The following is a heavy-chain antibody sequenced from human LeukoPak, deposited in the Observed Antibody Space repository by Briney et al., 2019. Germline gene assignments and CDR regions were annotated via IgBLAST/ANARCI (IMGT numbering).Heavy chain of an antibody. CDR3: ARAKGSDAFDI. CDR1: GFTLSSNS. CDR2: ISSSSSTI. D-gene: IGHD3-10*01. J-gene: IGHJ3*02. V-gene: IGHV3-48*01. Sequence: PGGSLRLSCAASGFTLSSNSMNWVRQAPGKGLEWVSYISSSSSTIYYADSVKGRFTISRHNSKNTLYLQVNSLRAEDTAVYYCARAKGSDAFDIWGQGTMVTVSS.